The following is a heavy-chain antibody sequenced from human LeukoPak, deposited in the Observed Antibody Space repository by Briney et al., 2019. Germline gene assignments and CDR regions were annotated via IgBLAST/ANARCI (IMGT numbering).Heavy chain of an antibody. Sequence: GGSLRLSCAASGFTFSNYAMHWVREAPGKGLEWVAVISYDGSTKYYADSVKGRFTISRDSSKNTLCLQMNSLRGEDTAVYYCAREAYNWNLAGHSGQGTLVTVSS. D-gene: IGHD1-20*01. CDR1: GFTFSNYA. CDR2: ISYDGSTK. CDR3: AREAYNWNLAGH. J-gene: IGHJ4*02. V-gene: IGHV3-30*01.